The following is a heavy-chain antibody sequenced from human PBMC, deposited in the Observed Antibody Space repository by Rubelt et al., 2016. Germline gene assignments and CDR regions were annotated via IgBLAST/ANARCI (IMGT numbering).Heavy chain of an antibody. CDR1: GYTFTGYY. V-gene: IGHV1-2*02. J-gene: IGHJ4*02. Sequence: GESGAEVKKPGASVKVSCKASGYTFTGYYMHWVRQAPGQGLEWMGWINPNSGGTNYAQKFQGRVTMTRDTSISTAYMELSRLRSDDTAVYYCAINTKRWPQSPFDYWGQGTLVTVSS. CDR3: AINTKRWPQSPFDY. D-gene: IGHD5-24*01. CDR2: INPNSGGT.